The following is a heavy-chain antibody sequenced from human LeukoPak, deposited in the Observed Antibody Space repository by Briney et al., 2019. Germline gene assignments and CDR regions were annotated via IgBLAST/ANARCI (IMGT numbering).Heavy chain of an antibody. V-gene: IGHV1-69*13. CDR2: IIPIFGTA. CDR3: ASGLVVVANFYGMDV. J-gene: IGHJ6*02. D-gene: IGHD2-15*01. Sequence: ASVKVSCKASGGTFSSYAVSWVRQAPGQGLEWMGGIIPIFGTANYAQKFQGRVTITADESTSTAYMELSSLRSEDTAVYYCASGLVVVANFYGMDVWGQGTTVTVSS. CDR1: GGTFSSYA.